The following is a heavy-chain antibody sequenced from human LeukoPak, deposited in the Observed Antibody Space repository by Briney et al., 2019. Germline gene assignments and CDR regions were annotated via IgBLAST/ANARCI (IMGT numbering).Heavy chain of an antibody. Sequence: VASPWASSEVSGYTPSELSTRSGPHAPRKRVEWMGGFDPEDGETIYAQKIQGRVTMTEDTSTDTAYMELSSLRSEDTAVYYCATFRYNWNVSWGQGTLVTVSS. D-gene: IGHD1-20*01. CDR2: FDPEDGET. CDR1: GYTPSELS. CDR3: ATFRYNWNVS. J-gene: IGHJ5*02. V-gene: IGHV1-24*01.